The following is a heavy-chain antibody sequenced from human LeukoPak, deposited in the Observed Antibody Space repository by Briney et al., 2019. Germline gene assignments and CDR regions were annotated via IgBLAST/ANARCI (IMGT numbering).Heavy chain of an antibody. CDR3: ARAVITFGAAVAKGFDS. V-gene: IGHV4-59*01. J-gene: IGHJ4*02. Sequence: SETLSLTCTVSGGSFSTYYWSWIRQPPGKGLEWIGYIYYSGSTDYNPSLKSRVTMPLDTSKNQFSLNLSSVTAADTAVYYCARAVITFGAAVAKGFDSWGQGTLVTVSS. CDR2: IYYSGST. D-gene: IGHD3-16*01. CDR1: GGSFSTYY.